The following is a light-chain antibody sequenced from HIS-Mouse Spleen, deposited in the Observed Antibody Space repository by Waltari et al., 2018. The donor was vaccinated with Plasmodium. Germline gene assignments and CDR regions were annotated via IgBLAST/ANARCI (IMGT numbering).Light chain of an antibody. V-gene: IGLV3-10*01. CDR3: YSTDSSGNHSV. J-gene: IGLJ6*01. Sequence: SYELTPPPSVSVSPGQTARITWSGDALPKKTSSWYQQKSGQAPVLVIYEDSKRPSGIPERFSGSSSGTMATLTISGAQVEDEADYYCYSTDSSGNHSVFGSGTKVTVL. CDR2: EDS. CDR1: ALPKKT.